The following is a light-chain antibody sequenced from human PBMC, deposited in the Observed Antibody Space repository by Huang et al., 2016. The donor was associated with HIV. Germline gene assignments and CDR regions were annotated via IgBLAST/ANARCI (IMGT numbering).Light chain of an antibody. J-gene: IGKJ1*01. CDR3: QQYDTLPLT. Sequence: DIQMTQSPSSLSASLGDKVTITCQARLNIQNYLNWYPQKPRKVPKLLISDASDLETGVPPRVSGSRSVTNFTLTVRSLQAEDIGTYYCQQYDTLPLTFAQGTNVEI. V-gene: IGKV1-33*01. CDR2: DAS. CDR1: LNIQNY.